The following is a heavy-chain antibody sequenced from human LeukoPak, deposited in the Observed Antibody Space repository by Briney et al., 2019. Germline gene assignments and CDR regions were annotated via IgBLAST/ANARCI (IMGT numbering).Heavy chain of an antibody. CDR3: ARALGYDWNDPRFYFDY. CDR1: GGSISSYY. V-gene: IGHV4-59*01. CDR2: VYYSGST. J-gene: IGHJ4*02. D-gene: IGHD1-20*01. Sequence: SETLSLTCTVSGGSISSYYWSWIRQPPGKGLEWIGYVYYSGSTNYNPSLKSRVTISVDTSKNQFSLKLSSVTAADTAVYYCARALGYDWNDPRFYFDYWGQGTLVTVPS.